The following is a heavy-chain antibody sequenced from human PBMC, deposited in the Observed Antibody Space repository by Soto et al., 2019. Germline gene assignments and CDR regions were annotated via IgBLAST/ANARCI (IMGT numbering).Heavy chain of an antibody. Sequence: SATLSRTCAFSGCSISRGCDSWRWIRLPPGKGLEWIAYIYHIGSTYYNPSLKSRVTISVDRSKNQFSLKLSSVTAADTAVYYCARENSNYVSGFDYWGQGTLVTVSS. V-gene: IGHV4-30-2*01. J-gene: IGHJ4*02. CDR2: IYHIGST. CDR1: GCSISRGCDS. CDR3: ARENSNYVSGFDY. D-gene: IGHD4-4*01.